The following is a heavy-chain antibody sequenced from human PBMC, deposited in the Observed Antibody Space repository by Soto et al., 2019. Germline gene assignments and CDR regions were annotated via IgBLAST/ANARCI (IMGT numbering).Heavy chain of an antibody. CDR2: IYYSGST. CDR1: GGSISSYY. Sequence: SETLSLTCTVSGGSISSYYWSWIRQPPGKGLEWIGYIYYSGSTNYNPSLKSRVTISVDTSKNQFSLKLSSVTAADTAVYYCARDSLDLPYVWGKGTTVTVSS. V-gene: IGHV4-59*01. CDR3: ARDSLDLPYV. J-gene: IGHJ6*04.